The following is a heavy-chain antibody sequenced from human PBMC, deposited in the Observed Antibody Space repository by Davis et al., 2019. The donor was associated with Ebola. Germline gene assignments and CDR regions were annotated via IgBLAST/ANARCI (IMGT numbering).Heavy chain of an antibody. CDR2: ISASGRTV. V-gene: IGHV3-23*01. CDR1: GFTFYRYE. J-gene: IGHJ4*02. D-gene: IGHD5/OR15-5a*01. CDR3: AKDNGMSVTCVDF. Sequence: GGSLRLSCAASGFTFYRYEMSWVRQAPGKGLEWVSTISASGRTVEYAASMKGRFTISRDNSKNTLYLEMDSLRADDTAVYYCAKDNGMSVTCVDFWGQGTLVTVSS.